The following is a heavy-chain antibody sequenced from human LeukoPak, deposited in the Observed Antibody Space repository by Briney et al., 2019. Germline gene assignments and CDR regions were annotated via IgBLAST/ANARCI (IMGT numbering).Heavy chain of an antibody. Sequence: SETLSLTCAVYGGSFSGYYWSWIRQPPGKGLEWIGEIDHSGSTNYNPSLKSRVTISVDTSKNQFSLKLSSVTAADTAVYYCARGDFYYMDVWGKGTTVTVSS. J-gene: IGHJ6*03. V-gene: IGHV4-34*01. CDR1: GGSFSGYY. CDR3: ARGDFYYMDV. CDR2: IDHSGST.